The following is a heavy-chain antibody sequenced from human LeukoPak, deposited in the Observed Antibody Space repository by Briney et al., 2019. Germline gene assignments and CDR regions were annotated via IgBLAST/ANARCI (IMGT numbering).Heavy chain of an antibody. V-gene: IGHV4-34*01. CDR2: INHSGST. D-gene: IGHD3-3*01. Sequence: SETLSLTCAVYGGSFSGYYWSWIRQPPGKGLEWIGEINHSGSTNYNPSLKSRVTISVDTSKNQFSLKLNSVTAADTAVYYCASLRFQYYFDYWGQGTLVTVSS. CDR3: ASLRFQYYFDY. CDR1: GGSFSGYY. J-gene: IGHJ4*02.